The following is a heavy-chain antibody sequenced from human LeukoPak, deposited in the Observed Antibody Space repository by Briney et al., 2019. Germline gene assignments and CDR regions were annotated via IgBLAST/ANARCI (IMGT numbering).Heavy chain of an antibody. J-gene: IGHJ6*02. CDR3: ARDPTAGQYYYYGMDV. CDR1: GGSISSGGYY. CDR2: IYYSGST. Sequence: SETLSLTCTVSGGSISSGGYYWSWIRQHPGEGLEWIGYIYYSGSTYYNPSLKSRVTISVDTSKNQFSLKLSSVTAADTAVYYCARDPTAGQYYYYGMDVWGQGTTVTVSS. V-gene: IGHV4-31*03.